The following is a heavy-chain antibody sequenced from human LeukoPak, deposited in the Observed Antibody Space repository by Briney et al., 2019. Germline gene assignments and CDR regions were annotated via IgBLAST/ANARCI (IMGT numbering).Heavy chain of an antibody. Sequence: SETLSLTCTVSGGSISSGGYYWSWIRQPPGKGLEWIGYIYHSGSTYYNPSLKSRVTISVDRSKNQFSLKLSSVTAADTAVYYCARESALIVVVPAARHYFDYWGQGTLVTVSS. V-gene: IGHV4-30-2*01. J-gene: IGHJ4*02. D-gene: IGHD2-2*01. CDR2: IYHSGST. CDR1: GGSISSGGYY. CDR3: ARESALIVVVPAARHYFDY.